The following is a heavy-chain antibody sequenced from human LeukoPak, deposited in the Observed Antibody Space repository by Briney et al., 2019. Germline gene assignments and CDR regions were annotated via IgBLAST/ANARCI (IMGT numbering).Heavy chain of an antibody. D-gene: IGHD3-10*01. Sequence: GASVKVSCKASGYTFTSNYIHWVRQAPGQGLEWMGMIYPRDGSTSYAQKFQGRVTITADESTSTAYMELSSLRSEDTAVYYCARETVGSYFDYWGQGTLVTVSS. J-gene: IGHJ4*02. CDR1: GYTFTSNY. V-gene: IGHV1-46*01. CDR2: IYPRDGST. CDR3: ARETVGSYFDY.